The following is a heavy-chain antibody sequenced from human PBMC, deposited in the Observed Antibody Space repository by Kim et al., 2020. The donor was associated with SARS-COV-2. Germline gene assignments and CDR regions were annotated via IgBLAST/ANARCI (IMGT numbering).Heavy chain of an antibody. D-gene: IGHD2-15*01. CDR1: GGSLSGYY. Sequence: SETLSLTCSVYGGSLSGYYWSWIRQPPGKGLEWIGEINHSGSTNYNPSLNSRVTISVDTSKNQFSLKLSSVTAADTAVYYCARAPIVVAGGGSDYWGQGT. CDR2: INHSGST. CDR3: ARAPIVVAGGGSDY. J-gene: IGHJ4*02. V-gene: IGHV4-34*01.